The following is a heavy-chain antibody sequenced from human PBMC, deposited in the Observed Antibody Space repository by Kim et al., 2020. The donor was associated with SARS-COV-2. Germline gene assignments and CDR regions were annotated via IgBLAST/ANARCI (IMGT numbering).Heavy chain of an antibody. CDR1: GFTFSSYA. V-gene: IGHV3-30*04. J-gene: IGHJ6*02. D-gene: IGHD6-13*01. CDR3: ARDLPWYSSSWYGGDYYGMDV. Sequence: GGSLRLSCAASGFTFSSYAMHWVRQAPGKGLEWVAVISYDGSNKYYADSVKGRFTISRDNSKNTLYLQMNSLRAEDTAVCYCARDLPWYSSSWYGGDYYGMDVWGQGTTVTVSS. CDR2: ISYDGSNK.